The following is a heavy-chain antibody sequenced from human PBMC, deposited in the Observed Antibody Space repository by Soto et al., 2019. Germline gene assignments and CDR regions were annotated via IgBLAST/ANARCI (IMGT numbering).Heavy chain of an antibody. CDR2: ITRDGSST. Sequence: EVQLVESGGGLVQPGGSLSLSCAASGFSLSDYWMHWVRQAPGEGLVWLSRITRDGSSTNYADSVKGRFTISRDNAKNTLYLQVNSLRGEDKAVYYCARGANGYYYFDYWGQGTLVTVSS. D-gene: IGHD5-18*01. CDR1: GFSLSDYW. CDR3: ARGANGYYYFDY. V-gene: IGHV3-74*01. J-gene: IGHJ4*02.